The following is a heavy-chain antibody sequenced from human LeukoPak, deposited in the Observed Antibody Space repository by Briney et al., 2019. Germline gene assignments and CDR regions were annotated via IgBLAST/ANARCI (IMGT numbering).Heavy chain of an antibody. V-gene: IGHV3-49*04. Sequence: PGGSLRLSCAASGFTFSNAWMSWVRQAPGKGLEWVGFIRSKAYGGTTEYAASVKGRFTISRDDSKSIAYLQMNSLKTEDTAVYYCTLASIAARFDYWGQGTLVTVSS. CDR3: TLASIAARFDY. J-gene: IGHJ4*02. CDR1: GFTFSNAW. D-gene: IGHD6-6*01. CDR2: IRSKAYGGTT.